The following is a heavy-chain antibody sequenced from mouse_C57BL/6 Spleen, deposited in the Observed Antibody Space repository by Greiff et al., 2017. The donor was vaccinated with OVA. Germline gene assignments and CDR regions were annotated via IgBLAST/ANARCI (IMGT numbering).Heavy chain of an antibody. D-gene: IGHD3-3*01. CDR3: ARSRENRNFDV. Sequence: VQLQQPGAELVRPGTSVKLSCKASGYTFTSYWMHWVKQRPGQGLEWIGVIDPSDSYTNYNQKFKGKATLTVDTSSSTAYMQLSSLTSEDSAVYYCARSRENRNFDVWGTGTTVTVSS. CDR1: GYTFTSYW. CDR2: IDPSDSYT. V-gene: IGHV1-59*01. J-gene: IGHJ1*03.